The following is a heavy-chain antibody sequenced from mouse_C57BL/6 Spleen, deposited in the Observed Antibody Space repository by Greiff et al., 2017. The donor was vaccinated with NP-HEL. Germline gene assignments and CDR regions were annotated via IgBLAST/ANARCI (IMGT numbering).Heavy chain of an antibody. D-gene: IGHD1-1*01. J-gene: IGHJ4*01. V-gene: IGHV14-3*01. CDR2: IDPANGNT. Sequence: EVMLVESVAELVRPGASVKLSCTASGFNIKNTYMHWVKQRPEQGLEWIGRIDPANGNTKYAPKFQGKATITADTSSNTAYLQLSSLTSEDTAIYYCARDYGSSYVNYAMDYWGQGTSVTVSS. CDR1: GFNIKNTY. CDR3: ARDYGSSYVNYAMDY.